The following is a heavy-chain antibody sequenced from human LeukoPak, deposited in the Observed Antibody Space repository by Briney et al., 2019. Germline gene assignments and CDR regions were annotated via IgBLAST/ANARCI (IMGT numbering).Heavy chain of an antibody. CDR3: AKDRFGDYQLLPVDY. CDR1: GYTFTGYY. D-gene: IGHD2-2*01. J-gene: IGHJ4*02. CDR2: INPNSGGT. V-gene: IGHV1-2*02. Sequence: ASVKVSCKASGYTFTGYYMHWVRQAPGQGLEWMGWINPNSGGTNYAQKFQGRVTMTRDTSISTAYMELSRLRSDDTAVYYCAKDRFGDYQLLPVDYWGQGTLVTVSS.